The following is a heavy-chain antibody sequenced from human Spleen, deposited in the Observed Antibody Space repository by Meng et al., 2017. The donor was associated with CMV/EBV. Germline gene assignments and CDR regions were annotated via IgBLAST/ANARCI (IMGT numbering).Heavy chain of an antibody. V-gene: IGHV3-30*04. Sequence: RQAPGKGLEWVAVISYDGSNEYYADSVKGRFTISRDNPKNTLYLQMNSLRAEDTAVYHCARGGDCGSTSCDSGVIPLNSAFSGMDVWGQGTTVTVSS. D-gene: IGHD2-2*01. CDR3: ARGGDCGSTSCDSGVIPLNSAFSGMDV. J-gene: IGHJ6*02. CDR2: ISYDGSNE.